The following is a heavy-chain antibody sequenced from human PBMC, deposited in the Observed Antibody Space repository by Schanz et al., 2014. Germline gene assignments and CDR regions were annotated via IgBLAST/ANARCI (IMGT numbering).Heavy chain of an antibody. Sequence: QLQLVQSGAEVKKPGSSMKVSCKASGGTFNSYTINWVRQAPGQGLEWMGWINPTTGNPGYAQGFTGRFVFSFDTSVSTAYLQISGLKAEDTAVYYCARARYGLDVWGQGTTVTVSS. CDR2: INPTTGNP. CDR3: ARARYGLDV. CDR1: GGTFNSYT. V-gene: IGHV7-4-1*02. J-gene: IGHJ6*02.